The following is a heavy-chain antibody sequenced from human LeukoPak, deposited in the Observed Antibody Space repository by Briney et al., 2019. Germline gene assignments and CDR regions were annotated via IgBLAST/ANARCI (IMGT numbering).Heavy chain of an antibody. D-gene: IGHD5-18*01. CDR1: GGSISSGGYY. CDR2: IYYSGST. CDR3: ARESTCTAEDY. Sequence: SETLSLTCTVSGGSISSGGYYWSWIRQHPGKGLEWIGYIYYSGSTYYNPSLKSRVTISVDTSKNQFSLKLSSVTAADTAVYYCARESTCTAEDYWGQGTLVTVSS. J-gene: IGHJ4*02. V-gene: IGHV4-31*03.